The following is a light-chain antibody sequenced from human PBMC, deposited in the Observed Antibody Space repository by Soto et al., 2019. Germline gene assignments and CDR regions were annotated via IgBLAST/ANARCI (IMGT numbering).Light chain of an antibody. CDR2: KAS. V-gene: IGKV1-5*03. CDR1: QTISSW. CDR3: QHYNSYSEA. Sequence: DIQMTQSPSTLSGSVGHRLTISCRASQTISSWLAWYQQKPGKAPKLLIYKASTLKSGVPSRFSGSGYGTEFNLTISSLQPDDFATYYCQHYNSYSEAFGQGTKVDIK. J-gene: IGKJ1*01.